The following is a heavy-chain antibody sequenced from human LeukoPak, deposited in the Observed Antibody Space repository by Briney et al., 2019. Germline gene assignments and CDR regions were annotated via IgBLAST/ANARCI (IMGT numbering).Heavy chain of an antibody. CDR2: ISSSGSTM. Sequence: GGSLRLSCAASGFTFSSYEMNWVRQAPGKGLEWISYISSSGSTMYYADSVKGRFTISRDNAKDSLYLQMNSLRAEDTAVYYCARDPALDYWGQGTLVTVSS. J-gene: IGHJ4*02. CDR3: ARDPALDY. CDR1: GFTFSSYE. V-gene: IGHV3-48*03.